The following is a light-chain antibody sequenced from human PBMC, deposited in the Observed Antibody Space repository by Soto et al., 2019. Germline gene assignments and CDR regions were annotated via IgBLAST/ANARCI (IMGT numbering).Light chain of an antibody. J-gene: IGKJ1*01. V-gene: IGKV3-15*01. CDR3: QQHRT. Sequence: EIVMTQSPATLSVSPGERATLSCRASQSVSSNLAWYQQKPGQAPRLLIYGASTRATGIPARFSGSGSGTEFTLTLSSLQSADFAVYYCQQHRTFGQGTKVEIK. CDR2: GAS. CDR1: QSVSSN.